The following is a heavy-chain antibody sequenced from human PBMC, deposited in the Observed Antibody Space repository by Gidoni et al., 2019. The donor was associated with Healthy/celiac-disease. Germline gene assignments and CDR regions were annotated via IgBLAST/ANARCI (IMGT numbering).Heavy chain of an antibody. D-gene: IGHD6-13*01. V-gene: IGHV5-51*01. J-gene: IGHJ6*02. CDR1: GYSFTSYW. CDR2: IYPGDSDT. Sequence: EVQLVQSGAEVHKPGEALKISCKGSGYSFTSYWIGWVRQMPGKGLEWRGIIYPGDSDTSYSPSFQGQLTISAYKSISTAYLQCSSLKASDTDMYYCARHAIAAAAPNYYGMDVWGQGTTVPVSS. CDR3: ARHAIAAAAPNYYGMDV.